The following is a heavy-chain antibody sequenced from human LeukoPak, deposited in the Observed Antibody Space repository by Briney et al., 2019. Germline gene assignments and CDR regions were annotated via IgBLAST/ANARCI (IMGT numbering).Heavy chain of an antibody. CDR1: GGTFSSYA. V-gene: IGHV1-69*04. D-gene: IGHD3-9*01. J-gene: IGHJ6*02. Sequence: GASVKVSCKASGGTFSSYAISWVRQAPGQGLEWMGRIIPILGIANYAQKFQGRVTITADKSTSTAYMELSSLRSEDTAVYYCATTHDILTGYSAQELRYGMDVWGQGTTVTVSS. CDR3: ATTHDILTGYSAQELRYGMDV. CDR2: IIPILGIA.